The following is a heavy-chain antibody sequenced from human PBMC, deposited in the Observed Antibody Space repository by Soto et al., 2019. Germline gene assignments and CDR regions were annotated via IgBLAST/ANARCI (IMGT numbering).Heavy chain of an antibody. CDR1: GYTFTSYG. Sequence: QVQLVQSGAEVKKPGASVKVSCKASGYTFTSYGISWVRQAPGQGLEWMGWISAYNGNTNYAQKLQGRVTMTTDTSXXTXDXRLRSRRSDDTAVDYCARDSVPTVSIEAYYYYGRDVWGQGTTVTVSS. D-gene: IGHD4-17*01. CDR2: ISAYNGNT. CDR3: ARDSVPTVSIEAYYYYGRDV. V-gene: IGHV1-18*01. J-gene: IGHJ6*02.